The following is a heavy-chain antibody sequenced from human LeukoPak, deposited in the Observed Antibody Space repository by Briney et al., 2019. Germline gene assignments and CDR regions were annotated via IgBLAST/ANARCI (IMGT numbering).Heavy chain of an antibody. V-gene: IGHV4-39*07. CDR3: ARDRYDYDLDY. Sequence: SETLSLTCTVSGGSISSSSYYWGWIRQPPGKGLEWIGSIYYSGSTYYNPSLKSRVTISVDTSKNQFSLKLSSVTAADTAVYYCARDRYDYDLDYWGQGTLVTASS. CDR1: GGSISSSSYY. D-gene: IGHD4-17*01. J-gene: IGHJ4*02. CDR2: IYYSGST.